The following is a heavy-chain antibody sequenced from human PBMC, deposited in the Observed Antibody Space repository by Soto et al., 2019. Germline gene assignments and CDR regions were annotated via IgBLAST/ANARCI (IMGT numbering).Heavy chain of an antibody. J-gene: IGHJ3*02. V-gene: IGHV4-61*01. CDR2: IYYSGST. CDR1: GGSVSSGSYY. Sequence: QVQLQESGPGLVKPSETLSLTCTVSGGSVSSGSYYWSWIRQPPGKGLEWIGYIYYSGSTNYNPSLKSRVTISVDTSKNQFSLKLSSVTAADTAVYYCARDGSYRAFDIWGQGTMVTVSS. D-gene: IGHD3-10*01. CDR3: ARDGSYRAFDI.